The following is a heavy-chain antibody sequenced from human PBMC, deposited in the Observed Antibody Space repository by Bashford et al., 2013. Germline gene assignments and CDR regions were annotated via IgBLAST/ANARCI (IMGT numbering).Heavy chain of an antibody. D-gene: IGHD3-10*01. J-gene: IGHJ5*01. CDR1: GGSINNGGYV. CDR2: INHSGST. Sequence: TLSLTCTVSGGSINNGGYVLDLGSASTQGQGLEWIGEINHSGSTNYNPSVKSRVTMSVDTSKNQFSLTLTAVTAADTAVYYCARTIRFTDSWFLESWGHGNLVTVSS. CDR3: ARTIRFTDSWFLES. V-gene: IGHV4-31*03.